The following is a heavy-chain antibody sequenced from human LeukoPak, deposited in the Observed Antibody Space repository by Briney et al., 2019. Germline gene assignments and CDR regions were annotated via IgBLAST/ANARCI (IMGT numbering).Heavy chain of an antibody. CDR1: GYAFTGYY. D-gene: IGHD5-18*01. V-gene: IGHV1-2*02. Sequence: AASVKVSCKASGYAFTGYYMHWVRQAPGQGLEWMGWINPNSGGTNYAQKFQGRVTMTRDTSISTAYMELSRLRSDDTAVYYCARAVYSYGPGDYWGQGTLVTVSS. CDR2: INPNSGGT. CDR3: ARAVYSYGPGDY. J-gene: IGHJ4*02.